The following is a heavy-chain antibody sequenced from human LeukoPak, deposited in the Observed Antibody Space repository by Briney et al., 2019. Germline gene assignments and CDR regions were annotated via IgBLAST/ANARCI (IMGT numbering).Heavy chain of an antibody. Sequence: SGTLSLTCGVSGGSISTTNWWSWVRQPPGQGLEWIGEISLTGRTNYNPSLNSRVTMSIDESRNQLSLNLTPVTAADTAIYYCSRESGAFCPFGHWGQGTLVIVPS. V-gene: IGHV4-4*02. D-gene: IGHD1-26*01. CDR3: SRESGAFCPFGH. CDR2: ISLTGRT. CDR1: GGSISTTNW. J-gene: IGHJ4*02.